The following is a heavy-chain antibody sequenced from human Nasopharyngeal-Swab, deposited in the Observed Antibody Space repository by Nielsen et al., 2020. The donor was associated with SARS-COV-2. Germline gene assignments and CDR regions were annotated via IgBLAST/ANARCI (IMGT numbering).Heavy chain of an antibody. CDR2: IKQDGSEK. CDR3: AGDSDIPYSGYGMDV. D-gene: IGHD6-13*01. J-gene: IGHJ6*02. V-gene: IGHV3-7*01. Sequence: GESLKISCAASGFTFSSYWMSWVRQAPGKGLEWVANIKQDGSEKYYVDSVKGRFTISRDNAKNSLYLQMNSLRAEDTAVYYCAGDSDIPYSGYGMDVWGQGTTVTVSS. CDR1: GFTFSSYW.